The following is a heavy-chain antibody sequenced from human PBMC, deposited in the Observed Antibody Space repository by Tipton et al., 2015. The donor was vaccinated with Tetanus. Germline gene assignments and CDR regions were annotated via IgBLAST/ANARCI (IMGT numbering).Heavy chain of an antibody. J-gene: IGHJ4*02. CDR3: ARDWAYNSFDY. CDR2: IKEDGSAQ. D-gene: IGHD5-24*01. Sequence: SLRLSCVASGFPFTSSWMTWVRQAPGKGLEWLANIKEDGSAQNYLSSVRGRFTISRDNAENSLYLHITALRAEDTAVYFCARDWAYNSFDYWGQGTLVTVSS. V-gene: IGHV3-7*01. CDR1: GFPFTSSW.